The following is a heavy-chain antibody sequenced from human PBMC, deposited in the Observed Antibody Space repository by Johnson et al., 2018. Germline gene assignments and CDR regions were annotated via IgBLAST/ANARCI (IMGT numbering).Heavy chain of an antibody. CDR3: TTPGRGSSGLSYYMDV. J-gene: IGHJ6*03. D-gene: IGHD6-19*01. CDR1: GFTFGDYA. Sequence: EVQLVESGGGLVQPGRSLRLSCTASGFTFGDYAMSWFRQAPGKGLEWVGFIRSKAYGGTTEYAASVKGRFTISRDDYKSIAYLQMNSLKTEDTAVYYCTTPGRGSSGLSYYMDVWGKGTTVTVSS. V-gene: IGHV3-49*03. CDR2: IRSKAYGGTT.